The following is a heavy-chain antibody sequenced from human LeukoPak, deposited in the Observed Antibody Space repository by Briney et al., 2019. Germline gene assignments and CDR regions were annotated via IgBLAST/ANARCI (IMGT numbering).Heavy chain of an antibody. CDR2: IYRSGTT. V-gene: IGHV4-38-2*01. CDR1: GYSISSDYY. CDR3: ASALNSGFYSDFDY. J-gene: IGHJ4*02. Sequence: PSETLSLTCAVSGYSISSDYYWGWIRQPPGKGLEWIGNIYRSGTTYYNPSLKSRVTISLDTSKNQFSLKLRSVTAADTAVYYCASALNSGFYSDFDYWGQGTLVTVSS. D-gene: IGHD3-22*01.